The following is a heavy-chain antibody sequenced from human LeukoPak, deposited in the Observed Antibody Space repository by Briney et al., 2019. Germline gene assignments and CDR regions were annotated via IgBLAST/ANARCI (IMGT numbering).Heavy chain of an antibody. CDR2: ISSSSSYI. CDR3: ARPGVGRGGQLNGDI. Sequence: GGSLRLSCAASGFTFSTYWMTWVRQAPGKGLEWVSSISSSSSYIYYADSVKGRFTISRDNAKNSLYLQMNSLRAEDTAVYYCARPGVGRGGQLNGDIWGQGTMVTVSS. V-gene: IGHV3-21*01. D-gene: IGHD2-8*01. J-gene: IGHJ3*02. CDR1: GFTFSTYW.